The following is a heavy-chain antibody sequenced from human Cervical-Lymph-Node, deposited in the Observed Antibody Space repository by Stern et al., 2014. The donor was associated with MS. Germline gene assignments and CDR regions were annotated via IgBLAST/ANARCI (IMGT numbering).Heavy chain of an antibody. CDR2: ISYDGSSQ. J-gene: IGHJ4*02. CDR3: ARPAAARYFDY. Sequence: VQLLESGAGVVQPGRSLRLSCATSGFTFGRHSMHWVRQVPGTGLEWVAIISYDGSSQHYADSVKGRFTISRDNSNNTLYLQMNSLRIEYTAMYYCARPAAARYFDYWGQGSQVTVSS. CDR1: GFTFGRHS. V-gene: IGHV3-30-3*01. D-gene: IGHD6-25*01.